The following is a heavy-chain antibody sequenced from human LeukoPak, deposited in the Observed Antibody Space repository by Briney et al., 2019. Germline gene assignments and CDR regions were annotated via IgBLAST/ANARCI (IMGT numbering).Heavy chain of an antibody. V-gene: IGHV3-9*01. Sequence: PGRSLRLSCAASGFTFDDYAMHWVRQAPGKGLEWVSGISWNSGSIGYADSVKGRFTISRDNAKNSLYLQMNSLRAEGTALYYCAKPLSSGWSGDAFDIWGQGTMVTVSS. CDR1: GFTFDDYA. CDR2: ISWNSGSI. D-gene: IGHD6-19*01. CDR3: AKPLSSGWSGDAFDI. J-gene: IGHJ3*02.